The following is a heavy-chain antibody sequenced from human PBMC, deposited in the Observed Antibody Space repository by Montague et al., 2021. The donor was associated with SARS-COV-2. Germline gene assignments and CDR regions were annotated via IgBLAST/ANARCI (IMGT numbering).Heavy chain of an antibody. CDR2: IYYSGTT. V-gene: IGHV4-39*02. CDR1: SGSIISSGYY. J-gene: IGHJ4*02. Sequence: SETLSLTCSVASGSIISSGYYWGWIRQPPGKELEWIGNIYYSGTTXYXXXXQXRGTISVDTSKNHLSLRLSSVTAADTAVYFCARGMIRGVTTPFDYWGQGTLVTVSS. CDR3: ARGMIRGVTTPFDY. D-gene: IGHD3-10*01.